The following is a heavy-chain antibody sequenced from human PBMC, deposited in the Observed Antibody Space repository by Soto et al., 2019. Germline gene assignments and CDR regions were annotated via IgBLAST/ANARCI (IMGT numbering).Heavy chain of an antibody. V-gene: IGHV3-33*03. D-gene: IGHD2-8*01. CDR2: IWYDGTTT. J-gene: IGHJ5*02. CDR3: ASNVGSSGSSRCFDT. CDR1: GFTLSNYG. Sequence: QVQLVESGGGVVQPGRSLTLSCVASGFTLSNYGMHWVRQAPGKGLEWVAVIWYDGTTTYSADSVKGRFSISRDNSKNALFLQLSSLRAEDTAVYYCASNVGSSGSSRCFDTWGQGTLVTVSS.